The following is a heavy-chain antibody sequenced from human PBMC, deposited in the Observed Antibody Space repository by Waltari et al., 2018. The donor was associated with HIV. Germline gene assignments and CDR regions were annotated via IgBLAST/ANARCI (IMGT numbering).Heavy chain of an antibody. CDR1: GGSFSGYY. Sequence: QVQLQQWGAGLLKPSETLSLTCAVHGGSFSGYYWTWIRQSPGKGLEWIGEINHSGSTNYIPSLKSRVTISVDTSKNQFSLKLSSVTAADTAVYYCGRTYYYDSSGYLFFGLDIWGRGTMVTVSS. V-gene: IGHV4-34*01. CDR3: GRTYYYDSSGYLFFGLDI. CDR2: INHSGST. D-gene: IGHD3-22*01. J-gene: IGHJ3*02.